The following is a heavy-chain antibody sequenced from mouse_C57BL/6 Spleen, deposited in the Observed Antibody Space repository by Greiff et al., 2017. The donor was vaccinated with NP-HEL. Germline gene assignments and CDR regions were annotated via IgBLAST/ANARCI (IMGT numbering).Heavy chain of an antibody. CDR3: TRGLPRGFAY. CDR2: ISSGGDYI. D-gene: IGHD2-4*01. Sequence: EVHLVESGEGLVKPGGSLKLSCAASGFTFSSYAMSWVRQTPEKRLEWVAYISSGGDYIYYADTVKGRFTLSRDNARNTLSLQMSSLKSEDTAMYYCTRGLPRGFAYWGQGTLVTVSA. J-gene: IGHJ3*01. V-gene: IGHV5-9-1*02. CDR1: GFTFSSYA.